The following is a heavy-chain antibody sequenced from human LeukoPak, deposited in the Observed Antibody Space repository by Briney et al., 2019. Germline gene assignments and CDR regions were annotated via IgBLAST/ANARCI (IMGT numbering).Heavy chain of an antibody. CDR2: IYYSGST. CDR3: AREYSSSLPYDY. V-gene: IGHV4-39*07. CDR1: GSSISSSSYY. D-gene: IGHD6-6*01. Sequence: SETLSLTCTVSGSSISSSSYYWGWIRQPPGKGLEWIGSIYYSGSTYYNPSLKSRVTISVDTSKNQFSLKLSSVTAADTAVYYCAREYSSSLPYDYWGQGTLVTVSS. J-gene: IGHJ4*02.